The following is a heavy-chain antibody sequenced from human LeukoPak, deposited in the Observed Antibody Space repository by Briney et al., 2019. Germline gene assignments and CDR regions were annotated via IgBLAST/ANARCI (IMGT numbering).Heavy chain of an antibody. CDR3: ARSWAGMYYPFYYFDY. CDR1: GDSFSGYY. J-gene: IGHJ4*02. V-gene: IGHV4-34*01. D-gene: IGHD2-8*01. Sequence: SETLSLTCAVYGDSFSGYYWSWIRQPPGKGLEWIAEINHRGSTHYNPSLKSRVNISADTSKSQFSLNLDSVTAADTAVYYCARSWAGMYYPFYYFDYWDQGSLVTVSS. CDR2: INHRGST.